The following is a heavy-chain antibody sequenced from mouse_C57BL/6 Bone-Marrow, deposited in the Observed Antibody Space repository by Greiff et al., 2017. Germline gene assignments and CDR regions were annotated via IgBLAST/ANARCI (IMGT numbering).Heavy chain of an antibody. J-gene: IGHJ4*01. V-gene: IGHV1-64*01. D-gene: IGHD2-12*01. CDR2: IHPNSGST. Sequence: VQLQQPGAELVKPGASVKLSCKASGYTFTSYWMHWVKQRPGQGLEWIGMIHPNSGSTNYNEKFKSKATLSVDKSSSTAYMQLSSLTSEDSAVYYCARAYYKGEDYWGQGTSVTVSS. CDR3: ARAYYKGEDY. CDR1: GYTFTSYW.